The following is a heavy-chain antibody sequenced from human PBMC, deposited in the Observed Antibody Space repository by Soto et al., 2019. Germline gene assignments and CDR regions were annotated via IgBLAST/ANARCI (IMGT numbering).Heavy chain of an antibody. V-gene: IGHV3-23*01. CDR2: ISGSGGST. CDR1: GFTFSSYA. CDR3: AKVSADESLYYYYGMDV. D-gene: IGHD3-16*02. J-gene: IGHJ6*02. Sequence: EVQLLESGGGLVQPGGSLRLSCAASGFTFSSYAMSWVRQAPGKGLEWVSAISGSGGSTYYADSVKGRFTISRDNSKNTLYLQMNSRRAEDTAVYYCAKVSADESLYYYYGMDVWGQGTTVTVSS.